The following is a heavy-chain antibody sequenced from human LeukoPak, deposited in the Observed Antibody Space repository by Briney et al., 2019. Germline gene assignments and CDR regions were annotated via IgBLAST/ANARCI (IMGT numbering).Heavy chain of an antibody. D-gene: IGHD4-17*01. J-gene: IGHJ4*02. CDR3: ARGQTTVTYLDDRDY. Sequence: GGSLRLSCAASRFTFSSYSMNWVRQAPGKGLEWVSSISSSSSYIYYADSVKGRFTISRDNAKNSLYLQMNSLRAEDTAVYYCARGQTTVTYLDDRDYWGQGTLVTVSS. V-gene: IGHV3-21*01. CDR1: RFTFSSYS. CDR2: ISSSSSYI.